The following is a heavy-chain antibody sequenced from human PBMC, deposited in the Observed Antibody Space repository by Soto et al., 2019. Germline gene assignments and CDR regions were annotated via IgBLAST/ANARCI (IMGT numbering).Heavy chain of an antibody. Sequence: SETLSLTCCVSGGSISGSYWSWIRQSPGKGLEWLGYVYYSGSTNYSPSLRSRVSISVDTSKNEFSLRLSSVTAADTAVYFCARGVGVGRAHFDCRGQGTKVTVSS. V-gene: IGHV4-59*01. CDR2: VYYSGST. J-gene: IGHJ4*02. CDR1: GGSISGSY. D-gene: IGHD3-10*01. CDR3: ARGVGVGRAHFDC.